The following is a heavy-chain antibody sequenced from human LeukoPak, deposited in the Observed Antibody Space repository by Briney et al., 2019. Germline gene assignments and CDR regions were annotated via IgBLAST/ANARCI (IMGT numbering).Heavy chain of an antibody. D-gene: IGHD3-10*01. J-gene: IGHJ6*02. CDR1: GLTFSGYT. CDR3: ARENYYGSGSSYYYYGMDV. CDR2: ISSSSSDI. Sequence: GGSLRLSCAASGLTFSGYTLNWVRQAPGKGLEWVSSISSSSSDIDYADSVKGRFTISRDNSKNTLYFQMNGLRAEDTGVYYCARENYYGSGSSYYYYGMDVWGQGTTVTVSS. V-gene: IGHV3-21*01.